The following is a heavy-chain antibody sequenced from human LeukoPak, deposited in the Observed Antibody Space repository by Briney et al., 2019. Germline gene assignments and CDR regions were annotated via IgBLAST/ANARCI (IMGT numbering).Heavy chain of an antibody. Sequence: SETLSLTCTVSGGSISSYYWSWIRQPAGKGLEWIGRIYTSGSTNYNPSLKSRVTISVDTSKNQFSLKLTSVTAADTAVYYCGRGGYGSGWGSFDYWGQGTLVTVSS. CDR3: GRGGYGSGWGSFDY. V-gene: IGHV4-4*07. CDR2: IYTSGST. CDR1: GGSISSYY. J-gene: IGHJ4*02. D-gene: IGHD6-19*01.